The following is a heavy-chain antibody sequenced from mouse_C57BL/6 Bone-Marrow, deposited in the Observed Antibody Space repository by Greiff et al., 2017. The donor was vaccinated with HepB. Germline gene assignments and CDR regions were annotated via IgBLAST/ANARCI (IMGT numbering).Heavy chain of an antibody. J-gene: IGHJ1*03. CDR1: GYTFTDYE. Sequence: QVQLQQSGAELVRPGASVTLSCKASGYTFTDYEMHWVKQTPVHGLEWIGAIDPETGGTAYNQKFKGKAILTADKSSSTAYIELRSLTSEDSAVYYCTRITTVADWYFDVWGTGATVTVSS. V-gene: IGHV1-15*01. CDR2: IDPETGGT. CDR3: TRITTVADWYFDV. D-gene: IGHD1-1*01.